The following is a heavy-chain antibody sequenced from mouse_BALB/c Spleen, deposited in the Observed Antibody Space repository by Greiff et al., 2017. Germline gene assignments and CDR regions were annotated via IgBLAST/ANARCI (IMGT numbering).Heavy chain of an antibody. CDR1: GFTFSSFG. CDR3: ARQDYGSSYPYAMDY. V-gene: IGHV5-17*02. D-gene: IGHD1-1*01. Sequence: EVQGVESGGGLVQPGGSRKLSCAASGFTFSSFGMHWVRQAPEKGLEWVAYISSGSSTIYYADTVKGRFTISRDNPKNTLFLQMTSLRSEDTAMYYCARQDYGSSYPYAMDYWGQGTSVTVSS. J-gene: IGHJ4*01. CDR2: ISSGSSTI.